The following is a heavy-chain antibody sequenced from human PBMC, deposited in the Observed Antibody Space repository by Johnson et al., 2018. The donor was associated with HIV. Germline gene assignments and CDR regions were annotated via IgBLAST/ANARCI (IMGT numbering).Heavy chain of an antibody. J-gene: IGHJ3*01. CDR3: ARDGPSAAV. CDR1: GFTFSSHG. D-gene: IGHD6-25*01. Sequence: QMQLVESGGGVVQPGGSLRLSCAASGFTFSSHGMHWVRQAPGKGLEWVSVIYSGGSTYYADSMKGRFTISRDNSKNTLYLQMNSLRAEDTAVYYCARDGPSAAVWGQGTMVTVSS. CDR2: IYSGGST. V-gene: IGHV3-NL1*01.